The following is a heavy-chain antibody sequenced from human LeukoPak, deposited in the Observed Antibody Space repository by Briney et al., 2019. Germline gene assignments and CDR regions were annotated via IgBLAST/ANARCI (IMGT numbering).Heavy chain of an antibody. CDR1: GYSFNTYY. V-gene: IGHV1-2*02. D-gene: IGHD3-10*01. CDR2: INTDTGGT. Sequence: ASVNVSCKASGYSFNTYYMNWVRQTPGQGLEWLGWINTDTGGTNYAHNFLGRVTMTRDKANTTAYLELSGLTSDDTAVYYCTRHLITLVRGVTRRKEQWFDPWGQGTLITVSS. CDR3: TRHLITLVRGVTRRKEQWFDP. J-gene: IGHJ5*02.